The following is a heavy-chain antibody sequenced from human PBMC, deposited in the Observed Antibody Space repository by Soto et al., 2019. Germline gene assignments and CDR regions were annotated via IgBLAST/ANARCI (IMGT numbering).Heavy chain of an antibody. CDR3: AKGAPSTYRGGDCHLG. CDR2: ISGSGGST. D-gene: IGHD2-21*02. J-gene: IGHJ4*02. CDR1: GFTFSSYA. V-gene: IGHV3-23*01. Sequence: WGSRRLSCAASGFTFSSYAMSWVRQAPGKGLEWVSAISGSGGSTYYADSVKGRFTISRDNSKNTLYLQMNSLRAEDTAVYYCAKGAPSTYRGGDCHLGGGQGTLVTFSS.